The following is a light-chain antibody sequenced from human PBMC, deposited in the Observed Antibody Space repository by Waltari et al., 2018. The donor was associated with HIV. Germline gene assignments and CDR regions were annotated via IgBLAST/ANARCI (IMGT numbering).Light chain of an antibody. V-gene: IGKV3-20*01. CDR2: GAS. CDR1: QSVNSRF. CDR3: QQYGNPLT. J-gene: IGKJ4*01. Sequence: EIVLTQSPGTLSLSPGERATLSCRASQSVNSRFLAWYQQKPGQAPRLLIYGASDRATGIPDRFSGSGSGTDFTLTISRLEPEDFAVYYCQQYGNPLTFGGGTKVEIK.